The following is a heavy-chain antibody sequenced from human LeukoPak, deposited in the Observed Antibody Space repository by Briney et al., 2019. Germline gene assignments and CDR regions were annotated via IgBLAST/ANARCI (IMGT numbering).Heavy chain of an antibody. CDR2: IYYSGST. J-gene: IGHJ4*02. CDR3: ARGNYGDYGDDY. D-gene: IGHD4-17*01. Sequence: SQTLSLTCTVSGGSISSGGYYWSWIRQHPGEGLEWIGYIYYSGSTYYNPSLKSRVTISVDTSKNQFSLKLSSVTAADTAVYYCARGNYGDYGDDYWGQGTLVTVSS. CDR1: GGSISSGGYY. V-gene: IGHV4-31*03.